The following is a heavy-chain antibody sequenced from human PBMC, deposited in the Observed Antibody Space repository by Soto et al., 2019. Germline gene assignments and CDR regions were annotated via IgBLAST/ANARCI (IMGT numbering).Heavy chain of an antibody. CDR3: ASGFYDSSGYYSDAFDL. CDR1: GYTFTSYD. Sequence: ASVKVSCKASGYTFTSYDINWVRQATGQGLEWMGWMNPNSGNTGYAQKFQGRVTMTRNTSISTAYMELSSMRSEDTAVYYCASGFYDSSGYYSDAFDLWGQGTMVTVSS. CDR2: MNPNSGNT. V-gene: IGHV1-8*01. D-gene: IGHD3-22*01. J-gene: IGHJ3*01.